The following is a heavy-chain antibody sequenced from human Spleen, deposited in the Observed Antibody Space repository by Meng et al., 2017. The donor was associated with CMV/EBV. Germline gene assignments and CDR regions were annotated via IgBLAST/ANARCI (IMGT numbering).Heavy chain of an antibody. Sequence: QVELPQWGSGLLKPSEPLSLTCAVYGGSFSGYYWSWIRQPPGKGLEWIGEINHSGSTNYNPSLKSRVTMSVDTSKNQFSLKLSSVTAADTAVYYRARVWVPATAIQYFDYWGQGTLVTVSS. V-gene: IGHV4-34*01. CDR2: INHSGST. D-gene: IGHD2-2*02. J-gene: IGHJ4*02. CDR3: ARVWVPATAIQYFDY. CDR1: GGSFSGYY.